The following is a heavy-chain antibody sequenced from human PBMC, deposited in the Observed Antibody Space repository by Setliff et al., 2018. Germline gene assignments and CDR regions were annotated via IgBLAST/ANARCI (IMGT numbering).Heavy chain of an antibody. CDR3: ARMSGFQYMDV. Sequence: SETLSLTCTVSGGSINNYYWSWIRQPAGKGLEWIGRVYSNVGTNFNPSLKSRATISVDTSKNQFSLSLSSVTAADTAVYYCARMSGFQYMDVWGKGTTVTVSS. D-gene: IGHD3-3*01. V-gene: IGHV4-4*07. J-gene: IGHJ6*03. CDR1: GGSINNYY. CDR2: VYSNVGT.